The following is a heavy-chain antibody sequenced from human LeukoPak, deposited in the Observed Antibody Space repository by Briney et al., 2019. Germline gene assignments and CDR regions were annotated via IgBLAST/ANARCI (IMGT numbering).Heavy chain of an antibody. CDR2: IIPIFGTA. J-gene: IGHJ4*02. V-gene: IGHV1-69*13. D-gene: IGHD4-17*01. CDR3: ARDPAGVTTSVSYFDY. CDR1: GGTFSSYA. Sequence: EASVTVSFKASGGTFSSYAISGVRQAPGQGREGMGGIIPIFGTANYAQKFQGRVTITADESTSTAYMELSSLRSEDTAVYYCARDPAGVTTSVSYFDYWGQGTLVTVSS.